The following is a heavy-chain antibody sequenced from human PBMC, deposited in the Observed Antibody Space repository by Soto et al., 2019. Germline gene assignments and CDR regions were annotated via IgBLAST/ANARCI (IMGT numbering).Heavy chain of an antibody. V-gene: IGHV1-18*01. D-gene: IGHD1-1*01. CDR2: ISAHNGNT. J-gene: IGHJ4*02. CDR1: GYIFTTYG. CDR3: ARGRYGDY. Sequence: QVHLVQSGAEVKKPGASVKVSCKGSGYIFTTYGITWVRQAPGQGLEWMGWISAHNGNTNYAQKLPGRVTVTRDTSTSTAYMELRNRRSDDTAVYYCARGRYGDYWGQGALVTVSS.